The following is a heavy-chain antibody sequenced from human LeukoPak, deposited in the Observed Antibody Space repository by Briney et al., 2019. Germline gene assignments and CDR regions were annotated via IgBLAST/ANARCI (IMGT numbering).Heavy chain of an antibody. CDR1: GGSISSGGYF. CDR2: IYYSGST. V-gene: IGHV4-31*03. Sequence: SETLSLTGTVSGGSISSGGYFWSWIRQHPGKGLEWIGYIYYSGSTYYNPSLKSRVTISVDTSKNQFSLKLSSVTAADTAVYYCARDGVRGALDYWGQGTLVTVSA. J-gene: IGHJ4*02. CDR3: ARDGVRGALDY. D-gene: IGHD3-10*01.